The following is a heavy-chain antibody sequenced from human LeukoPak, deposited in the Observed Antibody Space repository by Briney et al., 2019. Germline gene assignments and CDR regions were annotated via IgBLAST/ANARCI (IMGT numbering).Heavy chain of an antibody. CDR2: IYHSGST. CDR1: GYSITTAYY. Sequence: PSETLSLTCTVSGYSITTAYYWGWVRQPPGKGLEWIGSIYHSGSTYYTPSLKSRVTISVDTSKNQFSLKLSSVTAADTAVYYCARADASYWGQGTLVTVSS. V-gene: IGHV4-38-2*02. CDR3: ARADASY. J-gene: IGHJ4*02.